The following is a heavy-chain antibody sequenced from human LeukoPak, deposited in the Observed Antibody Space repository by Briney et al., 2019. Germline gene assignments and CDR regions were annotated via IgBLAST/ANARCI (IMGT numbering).Heavy chain of an antibody. V-gene: IGHV4-34*01. CDR3: ARGFRNYYDSSGYYRYYYYYYGMDV. D-gene: IGHD3-22*01. CDR1: GGSFRGYY. Sequence: SETLSLTCAVYGGSFRGYYWSWIRQPPGKGLEWIGEINHSGSTNYNPSLKSRVTISVDTSKNQFSLKLSSVTAADTAVYYCARGFRNYYDSSGYYRYYYYYYGMDVWGQGTTVTVSS. J-gene: IGHJ6*02. CDR2: INHSGST.